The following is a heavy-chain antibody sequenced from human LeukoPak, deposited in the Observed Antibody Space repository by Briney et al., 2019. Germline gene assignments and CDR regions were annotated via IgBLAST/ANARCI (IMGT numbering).Heavy chain of an antibody. D-gene: IGHD1-26*01. CDR2: IYWNDDK. V-gene: IGHV2-5*01. J-gene: IGHJ2*01. CDR3: AHSRIVRIHFDL. Sequence: PGPTLVNPPQTLTLTFAFSGFSLSTPGLGVGWIRQPPGKALEWLAIIYWNDDKRYSPSLKSRLTITKDTSKNQVVLTMTNMDPVDTATYYCAHSRIVRIHFDLWGRGTLVTVSS. CDR1: GFSLSTPGLG.